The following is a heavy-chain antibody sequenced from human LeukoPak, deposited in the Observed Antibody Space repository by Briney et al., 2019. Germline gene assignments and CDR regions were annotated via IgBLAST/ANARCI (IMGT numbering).Heavy chain of an antibody. Sequence: ASVTVSFKASGYTFTSYDINWVRPATGQGLEWMGCMNPNSGNTCYAHKFQGRVTMTRNTSISTAYMELSSLRSEDTAVYYCAIVGYYDSSGYYSPQKAFDYWGQGTLVTVSS. CDR2: MNPNSGNT. CDR1: GYTFTSYD. CDR3: AIVGYYDSSGYYSPQKAFDY. V-gene: IGHV1-8*01. J-gene: IGHJ4*02. D-gene: IGHD3-22*01.